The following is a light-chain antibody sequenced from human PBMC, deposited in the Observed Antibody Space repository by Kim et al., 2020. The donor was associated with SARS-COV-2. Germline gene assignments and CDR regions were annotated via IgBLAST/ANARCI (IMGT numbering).Light chain of an antibody. Sequence: GQSITTSCTGTSSDVGGYNDVSWYQQHPGKAPKVMIYEVSERPSGVSNRFSGSKSGNTASLTISGLQAEDEADYYCSSYTSSNTLIFGGGTQLTVL. J-gene: IGLJ2*01. V-gene: IGLV2-14*01. CDR2: EVS. CDR1: SSDVGGYND. CDR3: SSYTSSNTLI.